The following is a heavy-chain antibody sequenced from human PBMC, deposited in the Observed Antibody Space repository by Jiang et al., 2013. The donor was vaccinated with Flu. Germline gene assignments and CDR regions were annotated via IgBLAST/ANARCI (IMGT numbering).Heavy chain of an antibody. D-gene: IGHD3-22*01. CDR1: GYTFTSYA. CDR2: INAGNGNT. V-gene: IGHV1-3*01. J-gene: IGHJ3*02. CDR3: ASSVPYYYDSSGYYFHDAFDI. Sequence: SGAEVKKPGASVKVSCKASGYTFTSYAMHWVRQAPGQRLEWMGWINAGNGNTKYSQKFQGRVTITRDTSASTAYMELSSLRSEDTAVYYCASSVPYYYDSSGYYFHDAFDIWGQGTMVTVSS.